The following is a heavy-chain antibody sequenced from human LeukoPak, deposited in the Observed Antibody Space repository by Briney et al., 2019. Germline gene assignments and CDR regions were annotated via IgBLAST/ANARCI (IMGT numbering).Heavy chain of an antibody. J-gene: IGHJ4*02. CDR2: INPNSGGT. Sequence: ASVKVSCKASGYTFTGYYMHWVRQAPGQGLEWMGWINPNSGGTNYAQKFQGRVTMTRDTSTSTVYMELSSLRSEDTAVYYCARAERIKSSMVRGVIIEDYWGQGTLVTVSS. CDR1: GYTFTGYY. CDR3: ARAERIKSSMVRGVIIEDY. V-gene: IGHV1-2*02. D-gene: IGHD3-10*01.